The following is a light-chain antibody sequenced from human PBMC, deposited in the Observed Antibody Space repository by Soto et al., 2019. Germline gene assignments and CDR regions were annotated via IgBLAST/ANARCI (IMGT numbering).Light chain of an antibody. CDR3: QESSSGPPFT. J-gene: IGKJ3*01. CDR2: GAT. CDR1: QSISIY. V-gene: IGKV1-39*01. Sequence: DIQMTQSPSSLSASVGDRVTIACRATQSISIYLNWYQQKPGKAPKLLIYGATTLQSGVPSRFSADGSGTDFNLTISSLQPEDFATYYCQESSSGPPFTFGPGTKVYI.